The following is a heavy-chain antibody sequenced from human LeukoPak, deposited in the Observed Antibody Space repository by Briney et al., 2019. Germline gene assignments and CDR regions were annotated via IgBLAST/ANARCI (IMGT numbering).Heavy chain of an antibody. V-gene: IGHV4-30-2*01. D-gene: IGHD2-2*01. Sequence: PSETLSLTCAVSGGSISSGGYSWSWIRQPPGKGLEWIGYIYHSGSTYYNPSLKSRVTISVDRSKNQFSLKLSSVTAADTAVYYCARGGRTRGQYCSSTSCGTSHFDYWGQGTLVTVSS. CDR1: GGSISSGGYS. J-gene: IGHJ4*02. CDR2: IYHSGST. CDR3: ARGGRTRGQYCSSTSCGTSHFDY.